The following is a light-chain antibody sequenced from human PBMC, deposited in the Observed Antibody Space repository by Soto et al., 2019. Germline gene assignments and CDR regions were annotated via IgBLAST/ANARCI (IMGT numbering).Light chain of an antibody. V-gene: IGKV1D-16*01. Sequence: IQMTQSPSSLSASVGDRVTITCRASQDIASWLVWYQQKPEKAPKSLVYGASSLQRGVASRFSGSGSGTDCTLTIGSLQPEDVGTYYCQQYKSYPITFGQGTRLEI. J-gene: IGKJ5*01. CDR3: QQYKSYPIT. CDR2: GAS. CDR1: QDIASW.